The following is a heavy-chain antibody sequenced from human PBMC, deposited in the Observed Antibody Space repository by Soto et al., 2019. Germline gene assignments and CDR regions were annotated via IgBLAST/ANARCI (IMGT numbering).Heavy chain of an antibody. CDR3: GGKNYDSIGYFDY. V-gene: IGHV4-59*01. Sequence: PSETLSLTCTVSGGSISSYYWSWIRQPPGKGLEWIGYMYYSGSTNYNPSLKSRVTISVDTSKNQFSLKLSSVTAADTAVYYCGGKNYDSIGYFDYWGQGTLVTVSS. CDR2: MYYSGST. D-gene: IGHD3-22*01. J-gene: IGHJ4*02. CDR1: GGSISSYY.